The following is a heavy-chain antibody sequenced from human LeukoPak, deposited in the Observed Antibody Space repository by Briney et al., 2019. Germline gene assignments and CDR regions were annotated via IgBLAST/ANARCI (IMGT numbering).Heavy chain of an antibody. D-gene: IGHD3-10*02. CDR1: GLTARHNVNNA. CDR3: AKAPMWNYYYGLDV. Sequence: GGSLRLSCAASGLTARHNVNNAMSWVRHAPGKGLEWVSGITTSGSTYYADSVKGRFTISRDNSNNTLYLHMDSLRAEDTAVYYCAKAPMWNYYYGLDVWGQGTTVSVSS. V-gene: IGHV3-23*01. J-gene: IGHJ6*02. CDR2: ITTSGST.